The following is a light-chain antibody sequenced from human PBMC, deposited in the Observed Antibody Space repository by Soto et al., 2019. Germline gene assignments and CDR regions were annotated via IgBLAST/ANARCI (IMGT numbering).Light chain of an antibody. CDR1: SSDIGDYNY. Sequence: QSVLTQPPSASGSPGQSVTISCSGTSSDIGDYNYVSWYQQYSGKAPKLIIFEVTKRPSGVPDRFSGSKSGNTASLTVSGLQTEDEAEYYCSSYTRSTTLNVLFGGGTKLTVL. CDR3: SSYTRSTTLNVL. CDR2: EVT. J-gene: IGLJ2*01. V-gene: IGLV2-8*01.